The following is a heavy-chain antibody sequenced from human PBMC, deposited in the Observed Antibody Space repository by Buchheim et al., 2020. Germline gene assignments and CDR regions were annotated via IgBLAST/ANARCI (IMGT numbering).Heavy chain of an antibody. CDR2: IYYSGST. J-gene: IGHJ4*02. CDR3: ARGAVEKAMDGGFDY. CDR1: GGSISSGDYY. V-gene: IGHV4-30-4*01. Sequence: QVQLQEPGPGLVKPPQTLSLTCTFSGGSISSGDYYWSWIRQPPGKGLEWIGYIYYSGSTYYNPSLKSRVTISVDTSKNQFSLKLSSVTAADTAVYYCARGAVEKAMDGGFDYWGQGTL. D-gene: IGHD5-18*01.